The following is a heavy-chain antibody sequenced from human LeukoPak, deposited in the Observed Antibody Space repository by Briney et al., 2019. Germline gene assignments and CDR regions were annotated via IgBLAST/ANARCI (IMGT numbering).Heavy chain of an antibody. Sequence: GGSLRLSCAVSGLTFYTYAMSWVRQVPGKGLEWVSAISGRDGRTYYSDSVKGRFTISRDNSQNTLYLQMNTLRAEDTAVYYCSTSPSFGSSWYQFNYWGQGALVTVSS. CDR2: ISGRDGRT. J-gene: IGHJ4*02. CDR1: GLTFYTYA. CDR3: STSPSFGSSWYQFNY. V-gene: IGHV3-23*01. D-gene: IGHD6-13*01.